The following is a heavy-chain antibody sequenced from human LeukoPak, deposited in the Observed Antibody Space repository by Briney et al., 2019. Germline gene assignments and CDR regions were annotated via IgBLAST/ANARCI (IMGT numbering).Heavy chain of an antibody. Sequence: HGESLKISCKGSGYSFTNYWIGWVRQMPWKGLEWMGIIYPGDSDTRYSPSFQGQVTISADRSINTAYPQWSSLKASDTAMYYCARQDTAMVYSDYWGQGTLVTVSS. CDR3: ARQDTAMVYSDY. D-gene: IGHD5-18*01. V-gene: IGHV5-51*01. J-gene: IGHJ4*02. CDR1: GYSFTNYW. CDR2: IYPGDSDT.